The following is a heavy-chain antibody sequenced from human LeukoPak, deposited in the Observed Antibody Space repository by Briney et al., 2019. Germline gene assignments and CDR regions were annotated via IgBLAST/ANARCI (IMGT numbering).Heavy chain of an antibody. CDR2: ISPDGTTT. Sequence: GGSLRLSCAASGFTFSGYWMRWVRQAPGKGLVWVSRISPDGTTTNYADSAEGRFTISRDNAKNTLYLRMNGLRDEDAAVYYCTRVLAGRSGLMDVWGRGTAITVSS. V-gene: IGHV3-74*01. CDR3: TRVLAGRSGLMDV. CDR1: GFTFSGYW. D-gene: IGHD2-8*02. J-gene: IGHJ6*02.